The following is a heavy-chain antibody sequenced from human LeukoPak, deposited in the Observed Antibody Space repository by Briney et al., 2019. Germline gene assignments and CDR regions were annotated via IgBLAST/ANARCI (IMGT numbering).Heavy chain of an antibody. V-gene: IGHV4-39*01. CDR2: IYYSGST. CDR1: GVSISSSGYF. J-gene: IGHJ4*02. CDR3: ASLGGGYNGDY. D-gene: IGHD5-24*01. Sequence: KASETLSLTCTVSGVSISSSGYFWGWIRQPPGKGLEWIGSIYYSGSTYYNSSLKSRVTISIDTSKNQFSLKLSSVTAADTAVYFCASLGGGYNGDYWGQGTLVTVSS.